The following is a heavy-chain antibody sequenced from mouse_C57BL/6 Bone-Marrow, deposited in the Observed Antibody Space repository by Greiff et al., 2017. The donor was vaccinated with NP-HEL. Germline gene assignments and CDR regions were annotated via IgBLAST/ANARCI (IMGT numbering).Heavy chain of an antibody. CDR3: ARSIYYDYADDPFYAMYY. D-gene: IGHD2-4*01. Sequence: EVMLVESGGGLVQPGGSLSLSCAASGFTFTDYYMSWVRQPPGKALEWLGFIRNKANGYTTEYSASVKGRFTISRDNSQSILYLQMNALRAEDSATYYCARSIYYDYADDPFYAMYYWGQGTSVTVSS. CDR1: GFTFTDYY. J-gene: IGHJ4*01. V-gene: IGHV7-3*01. CDR2: IRNKANGYTT.